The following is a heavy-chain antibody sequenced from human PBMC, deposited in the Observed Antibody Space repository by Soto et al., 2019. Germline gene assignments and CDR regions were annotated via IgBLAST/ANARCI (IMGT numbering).Heavy chain of an antibody. D-gene: IGHD6-19*01. V-gene: IGHV4-61*05. CDR3: ATGGGWLTDY. CDR1: GGSISSSSYY. CDR2: IHNTGGT. Sequence: SETLSLTCTVSGGSISSSSYYWGWIRQPPGKGLEWIGYIHNTGGTNYNPSLKSPVTISLETSKNQFSLKLTSVTVADTAVYYCATGGGWLTDYWGQGIRVTVSS. J-gene: IGHJ4*02.